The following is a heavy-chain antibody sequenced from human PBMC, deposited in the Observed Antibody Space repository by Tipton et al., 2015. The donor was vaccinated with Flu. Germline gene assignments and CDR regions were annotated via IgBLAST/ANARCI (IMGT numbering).Heavy chain of an antibody. V-gene: IGHV3-30-3*01. Sequence: SLRLSCAASGFTFSSYAMHWVRQAPGKGLEWVAVISYDGSNKYYADSVKGRFTISRDNSKNALYLQMNSLRAEDTAVYYCAREYYDFWSGYYSPDYYYGMDVWGQGTTVTVSS. CDR1: GFTFSSYA. D-gene: IGHD3-3*01. J-gene: IGHJ6*02. CDR2: ISYDGSNK. CDR3: AREYYDFWSGYYSPDYYYGMDV.